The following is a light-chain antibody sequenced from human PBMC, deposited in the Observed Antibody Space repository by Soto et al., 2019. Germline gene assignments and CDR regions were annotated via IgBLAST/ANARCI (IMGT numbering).Light chain of an antibody. V-gene: IGKV3-15*01. J-gene: IGKJ1*01. Sequence: EIMMTQSPATLSVSPGERATLSCRASQSVSSSLAWYQQKPGQAPRLLIYAASTRATGIPARFSGSGSGTEFTLTINSLQSEDFAVYYCQQYNNWWTFGQGTEVDIK. CDR2: AAS. CDR3: QQYNNWWT. CDR1: QSVSSS.